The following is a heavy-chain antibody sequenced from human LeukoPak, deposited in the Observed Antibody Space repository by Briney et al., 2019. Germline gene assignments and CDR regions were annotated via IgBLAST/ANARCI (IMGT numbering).Heavy chain of an antibody. J-gene: IGHJ4*02. CDR2: IKQDGSEK. D-gene: IGHD3-16*01. CDR3: ARDRAGGYEDY. CDR1: GFTFSRYS. V-gene: IGHV3-7*01. Sequence: GGSLRLSCAASGFTFSRYSMNWVRQAPGKGLEWVANIKQDGSEKYYVDSVKGRFTISRDNAKNSLYLQMNSLRAEDTAVYYCARDRAGGYEDYWGQGTLVTVSS.